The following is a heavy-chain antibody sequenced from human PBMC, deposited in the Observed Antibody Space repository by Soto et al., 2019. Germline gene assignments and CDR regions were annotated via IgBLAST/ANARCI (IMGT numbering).Heavy chain of an antibody. CDR3: ASGPYDYILD. Sequence: QLQLQESGAGPVKPSQTLSLTCAVSGASISRDTYSWNWIRQPPGKGLEWIGYIHRSGSTYYNPSLKTRVTISVDKYKNQFSLRLSSVAAADTAVDYCASGPYDYILDWGLGTLVTVSS. CDR2: IHRSGST. J-gene: IGHJ1*01. CDR1: GASISRDTYS. V-gene: IGHV4-30-2*01. D-gene: IGHD5-12*01.